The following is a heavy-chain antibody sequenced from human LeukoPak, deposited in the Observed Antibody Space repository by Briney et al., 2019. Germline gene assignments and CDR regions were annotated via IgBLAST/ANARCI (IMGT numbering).Heavy chain of an antibody. D-gene: IGHD3-3*01. CDR2: IHYSGST. V-gene: IGHV4-59*01. CDR3: ARSSGKWSGYYYYHYMDV. CDR1: GGSISSYY. Sequence: SETLSLTCTVSGGSISSYYWSWIRQPPGKGLEWIGYIHYSGSTTYNPSLKSRVTISVDTSKNQFSLKLSSVTAADTAVYYCARSSGKWSGYYYYHYMDVWGRGTTVTISS. J-gene: IGHJ6*03.